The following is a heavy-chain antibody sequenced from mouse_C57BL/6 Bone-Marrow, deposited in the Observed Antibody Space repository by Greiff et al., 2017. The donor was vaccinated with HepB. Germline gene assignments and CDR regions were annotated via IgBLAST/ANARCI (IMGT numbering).Heavy chain of an antibody. CDR2: INPYNGGT. V-gene: IGHV1-19*01. D-gene: IGHD2-1*01. J-gene: IGHJ4*01. CDR3: ARGDGNHPARCDY. CDR1: GYTFTDYY. Sequence: EVQLQQSGPVLVKPGASVKMSCKASGYTFTDYYMNWVKQSHGKSLEWIGVINPYNGGTSYNQKFKGKATLTVDKSSSTAYMELNSLTSEDSAVYYCARGDGNHPARCDYWGQGTSVTVSS.